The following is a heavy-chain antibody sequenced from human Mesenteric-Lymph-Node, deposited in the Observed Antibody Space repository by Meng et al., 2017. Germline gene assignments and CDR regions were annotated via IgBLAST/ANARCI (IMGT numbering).Heavy chain of an antibody. CDR2: IWYDGSNK. CDR1: GFTFSSYA. V-gene: IGHV3-33*08. Sequence: GGSLRLSCAASGFTFSSYAMSWVRQAPGKGLEWVAVIWYDGSNKYYADSVKGRFTISRDNSKNTLYLQMNSLRAEDTAVYYCARGFVVVTAMLDYRGQGTLVTVSS. CDR3: ARGFVVVTAMLDY. D-gene: IGHD2-21*02. J-gene: IGHJ4*02.